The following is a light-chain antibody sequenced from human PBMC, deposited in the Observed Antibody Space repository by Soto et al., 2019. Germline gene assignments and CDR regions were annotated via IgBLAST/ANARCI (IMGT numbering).Light chain of an antibody. CDR1: SSDVGGYNY. Sequence: QSALTQPPSASGSPGQSVTISCTGTSSDVGGYNYVSWYQQHPGKAPKLMIYEVSKRPSGVPDRFAGSKSGNTACLTVSGLQAEDEAEYYCSSYAGSNNHVVFGGGTKLTVL. CDR3: SSYAGSNNHVV. J-gene: IGLJ2*01. V-gene: IGLV2-8*01. CDR2: EVS.